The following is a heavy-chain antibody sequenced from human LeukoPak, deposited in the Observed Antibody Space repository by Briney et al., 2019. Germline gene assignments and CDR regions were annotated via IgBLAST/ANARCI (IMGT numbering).Heavy chain of an antibody. Sequence: GGSLRLSCAASGFTFSTYAMAWVRQAPGKGLEWVSSVSDGGSDTYYADSVKGRFNISRDNSRNTLFLQMHSLRAEDTAAYYCVKRPSESCTSGGCYFDSWGQGTLVTVSS. V-gene: IGHV3-23*01. CDR2: VSDGGSDT. J-gene: IGHJ4*02. CDR1: GFTFSTYA. CDR3: VKRPSESCTSGGCYFDS. D-gene: IGHD2-8*01.